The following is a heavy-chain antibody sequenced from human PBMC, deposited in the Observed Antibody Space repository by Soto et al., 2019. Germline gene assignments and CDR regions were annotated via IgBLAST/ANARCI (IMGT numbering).Heavy chain of an antibody. CDR1: GYTLTELS. V-gene: IGHV1-24*01. J-gene: IGHJ5*02. CDR3: ARDRGYCSSTSCYIDWFDP. Sequence: ASVKVSCKVSGYTLTELSMHWVRQAPGKGLEWMGGFDPEDGETIYAQKFQGRVTITADESTSTAYMELSSLRSEDTAVYYCARDRGYCSSTSCYIDWFDPWGQGTLVTVSS. CDR2: FDPEDGET. D-gene: IGHD2-2*02.